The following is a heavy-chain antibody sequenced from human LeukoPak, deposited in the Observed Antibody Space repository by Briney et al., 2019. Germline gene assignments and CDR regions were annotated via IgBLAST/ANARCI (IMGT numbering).Heavy chain of an antibody. Sequence: GGSLTLSCAPSGFIFSRYGMHWARQAPGKGLEGVAIISYEGSNKYYADSVKGRFTISRDNSKNTLYLQMNSLRAEDTAVYYCAKDSSGIAVAGTGYYYGMDVWGKGTTVTVSS. V-gene: IGHV3-30*18. CDR3: AKDSSGIAVAGTGYYYGMDV. D-gene: IGHD6-19*01. CDR1: GFIFSRYG. J-gene: IGHJ6*04. CDR2: ISYEGSNK.